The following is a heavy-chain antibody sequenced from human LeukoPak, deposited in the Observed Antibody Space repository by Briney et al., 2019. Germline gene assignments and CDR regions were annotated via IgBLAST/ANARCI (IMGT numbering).Heavy chain of an antibody. CDR3: ASSDLDRRGYSYGKNYYYMDV. J-gene: IGHJ6*03. V-gene: IGHV1-2*02. CDR1: GYTFTGYY. CDR2: INPNGGGT. Sequence: ASVKVSCKASGYTFTGYYMHWVRQAPGQGLEWMGWINPNGGGTNYAQKLQGRVTMTRDTSISTAYMELSRLGSDVTAVYYCASSDLDRRGYSYGKNYYYMDVWGKGTTVTVSS. D-gene: IGHD5-18*01.